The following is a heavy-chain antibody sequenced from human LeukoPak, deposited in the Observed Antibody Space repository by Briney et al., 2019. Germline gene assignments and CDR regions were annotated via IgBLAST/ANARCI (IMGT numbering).Heavy chain of an antibody. V-gene: IGHV4-39*01. CDR2: MSNSGST. CDR1: GGSISSSSSHY. D-gene: IGHD6-13*01. CDR3: ARRTQTAAGRGIDY. J-gene: IGHJ4*02. Sequence: SETLSLTCTVSGGSISSSSSHYWAWIRQPPGKGLEWIGTMSNSGSTYYNPSLKSRVTISGDTSKNQFSLKLSSMTAADTAVFYCARRTQTAAGRGIDYWGQGTLVTVPS.